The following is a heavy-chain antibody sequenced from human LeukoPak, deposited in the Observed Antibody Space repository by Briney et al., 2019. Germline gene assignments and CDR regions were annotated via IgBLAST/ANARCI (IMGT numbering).Heavy chain of an antibody. CDR2: ISSSSSTI. Sequence: GGSLRLSCAASGFTFSSYSMNWVRQAPGKGLEWVSYISSSSSTIYYADSVKGRFTISRDNSKNTLYLQMNSLRAEDTAVYYCARAVGPFDYWGQGTLVTVSS. CDR3: ARAVGPFDY. D-gene: IGHD1-26*01. J-gene: IGHJ4*02. CDR1: GFTFSSYS. V-gene: IGHV3-48*01.